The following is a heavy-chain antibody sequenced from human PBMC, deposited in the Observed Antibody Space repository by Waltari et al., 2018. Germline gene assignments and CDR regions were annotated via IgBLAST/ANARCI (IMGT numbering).Heavy chain of an antibody. CDR1: GGSISSYY. CDR3: AREEYDFWSGYYAWYFDY. CDR2: IYTSGST. D-gene: IGHD3-3*01. Sequence: QVQLQESGPGLVKPSETLSLTCTVSGGSISSYYWSWIRQPAGKGLEWIGRIYTSGSTNYNPALKSRVTMSVDTSKNQFSLKLSSVTAADTAVYYCAREEYDFWSGYYAWYFDYWGQGTLVTVSS. J-gene: IGHJ4*02. V-gene: IGHV4-4*07.